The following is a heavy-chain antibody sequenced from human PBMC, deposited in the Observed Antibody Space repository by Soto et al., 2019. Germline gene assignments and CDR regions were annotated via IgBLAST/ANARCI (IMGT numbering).Heavy chain of an antibody. Sequence: ASVKVSCKASGYTFTSYGISWVLQAPGQGLEWMGWISAYNGNTNYAQKLQGRVTMTTDTSTSTAYVELRSLRSDDTAVYYCARVDYYDSSGYYYDTFGYYGMDVWGQGTTVTVSS. V-gene: IGHV1-18*04. CDR2: ISAYNGNT. D-gene: IGHD3-22*01. CDR1: GYTFTSYG. CDR3: ARVDYYDSSGYYYDTFGYYGMDV. J-gene: IGHJ6*02.